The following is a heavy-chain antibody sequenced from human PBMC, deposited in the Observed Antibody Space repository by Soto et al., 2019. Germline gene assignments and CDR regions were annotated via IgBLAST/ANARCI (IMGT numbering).Heavy chain of an antibody. CDR3: ARDLTAYNWFDP. CDR1: GFTFSSYS. V-gene: IGHV3-21*01. J-gene: IGHJ5*02. CDR2: ISGTSYYI. Sequence: GSLRLSCVASGFTFSSYSMNWVRQAPGKGLEWVSSISGTSYYIYYADSVKGRFTISRDNAKNSLYLQMNSLRAEDTAVYYCARDLTAYNWFDPWGQGTLVTVSS.